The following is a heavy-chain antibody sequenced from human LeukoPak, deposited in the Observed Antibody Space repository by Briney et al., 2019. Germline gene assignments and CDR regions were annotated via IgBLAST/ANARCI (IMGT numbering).Heavy chain of an antibody. CDR2: IYYSGST. CDR1: GGSIRSSSYY. D-gene: IGHD2-2*01. Sequence: SETLSLTCTVSGGSIRSSSYYWGWIRQPPGKGLEWIGSIYYSGSTYYNASLKSRGTISVDTSKNQFSLKLNSVTAADTAVYYCASGITAAKALDYWGQGTLVTVSS. J-gene: IGHJ4*02. CDR3: ASGITAAKALDY. V-gene: IGHV4-39*01.